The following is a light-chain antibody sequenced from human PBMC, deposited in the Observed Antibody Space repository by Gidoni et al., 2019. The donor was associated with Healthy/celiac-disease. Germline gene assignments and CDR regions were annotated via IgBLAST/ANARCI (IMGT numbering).Light chain of an antibody. CDR3: QQYDNLPYT. V-gene: IGKV1-33*01. CDR1: QDISNY. Sequence: DIQMTQSPSSLSASVGDRVTITCQASQDISNYLNWYQQKPGKAPKLLIYDASNLETGVPSRFSGSGSGTDFTCTISSLQPEDIATYYCQQYDNLPYTFGQGTKLEIK. CDR2: DAS. J-gene: IGKJ2*01.